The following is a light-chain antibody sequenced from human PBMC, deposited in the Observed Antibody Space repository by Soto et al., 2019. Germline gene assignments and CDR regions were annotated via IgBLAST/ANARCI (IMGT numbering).Light chain of an antibody. Sequence: DIQMTQSPSSLSASVGDRVTITCRASQSISIYLNWYQQKPGKAPRLLIYAASRLQSGVPSRFSGSGSGTDFTLTLSSLQPEDFATYYCQQSYIMPIYTFGQGTRLDIK. CDR1: QSISIY. J-gene: IGKJ2*01. CDR2: AAS. V-gene: IGKV1-39*01. CDR3: QQSYIMPIYT.